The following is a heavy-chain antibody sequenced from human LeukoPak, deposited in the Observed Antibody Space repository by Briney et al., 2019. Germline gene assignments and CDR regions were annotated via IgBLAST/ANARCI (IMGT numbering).Heavy chain of an antibody. J-gene: IGHJ3*02. D-gene: IGHD3-10*01. CDR3: ARDPWLGAFDI. CDR1: GGPISSYY. V-gene: IGHV4-59*01. CDR2: IYYSGST. Sequence: PSETLSLTCTVSGGPISSYYWSWIRQPPGKGLEWIGYIYYSGSTNYNPSLKSRVTISVDTSKNQFSLRLSSVTAADTAVYYCARDPWLGAFDIWGQGTMVTVSS.